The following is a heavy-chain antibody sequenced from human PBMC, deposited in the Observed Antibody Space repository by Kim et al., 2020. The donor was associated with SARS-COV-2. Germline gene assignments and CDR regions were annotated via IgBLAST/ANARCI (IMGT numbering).Heavy chain of an antibody. J-gene: IGHJ6*02. V-gene: IGHV1-24*01. CDR2: FDREDDEI. D-gene: IGHD1-26*01. CDR3: AIEGVPGSTLLLYGLDV. CDR1: GYTLTEFS. Sequence: ASVKVSCQVSGYTLTEFSIHWVRQAPEKGLEWMGGFDREDDEIIYAQKFQGRLTMTEDTSTDTAYMELRSLTSEDTAVYYCAIEGVPGSTLLLYGLDVWGQGTTVTVSS.